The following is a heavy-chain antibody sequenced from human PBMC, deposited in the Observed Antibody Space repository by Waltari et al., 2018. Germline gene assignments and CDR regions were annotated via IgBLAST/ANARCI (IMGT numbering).Heavy chain of an antibody. D-gene: IGHD5-12*01. CDR1: GGSITSNRHY. CDR2: ISYNGAT. CDR3: ATYIGASIGTAAFDV. Sequence: QLQLQESGPGLGKPSETLSLTCIVSGGSITSNRHYWAWIRQPPGQGLEWIGTISYNGATYSSPSLKSRVTVSRDTSKNHLSRKLGSVTAADTAVYYCATYIGASIGTAAFDVWGQGTMVTVSS. J-gene: IGHJ3*01. V-gene: IGHV4-39*02.